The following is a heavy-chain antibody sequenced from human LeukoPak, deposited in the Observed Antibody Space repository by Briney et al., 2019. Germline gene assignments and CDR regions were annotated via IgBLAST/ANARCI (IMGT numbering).Heavy chain of an antibody. J-gene: IGHJ4*02. CDR2: IYSSGIT. CDR3: AWGSVFDY. D-gene: IGHD3-16*01. V-gene: IGHV3-53*01. Sequence: PGGSLRLSCAASGFTVSSNYMSWVRQALGKGLEWVSVIYSSGITYYADSVKGRFTISRDNSKNTLYLQMNSLRAEDTAVYYCAWGSVFDYWGQGTLVTVSS. CDR1: GFTVSSNY.